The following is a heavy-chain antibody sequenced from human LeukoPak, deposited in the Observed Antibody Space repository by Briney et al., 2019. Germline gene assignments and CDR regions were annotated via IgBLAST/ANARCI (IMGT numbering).Heavy chain of an antibody. Sequence: GESLKISCKGSGYSFTSYWIGWVRPLPGKGLEWMGIIYPGDSDTRHSPSFQGQVTISADKSISTAYLQWSSLKASDTAMYYCARLAVLDWFDPWGQGTLVTVSS. V-gene: IGHV5-51*01. D-gene: IGHD6-19*01. CDR1: GYSFTSYW. J-gene: IGHJ5*02. CDR3: ARLAVLDWFDP. CDR2: IYPGDSDT.